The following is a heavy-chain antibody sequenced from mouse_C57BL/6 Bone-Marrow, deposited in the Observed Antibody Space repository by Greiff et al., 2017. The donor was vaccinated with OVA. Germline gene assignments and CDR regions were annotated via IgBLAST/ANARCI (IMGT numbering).Heavy chain of an antibody. CDR1: GYTFTDYY. D-gene: IGHD2-2*01. J-gene: IGHJ3*01. V-gene: IGHV1-19*01. CDR3: ASPIYGYSWFAY. CDR2: INPYNGGT. Sequence: SGPVLVKPGASVKMSCKASGYTFTDYYMNWVKQSHGKSLEWIGVINPYNGGTSYNQKFKGKATLTVDKSSSTAYMELNSLTSEDSAVYYCASPIYGYSWFAYWGQGTLVTVSA.